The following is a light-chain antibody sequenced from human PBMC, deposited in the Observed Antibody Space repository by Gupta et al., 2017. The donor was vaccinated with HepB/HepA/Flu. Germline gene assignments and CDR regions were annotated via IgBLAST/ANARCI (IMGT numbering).Light chain of an antibody. CDR1: QRIGNY. V-gene: IGKV1-39*01. CDR2: LTS. J-gene: IGKJ3*01. Sequence: DVQMTQSPSSLSASLGGRVTITCRASQRIGNYLNWYQQKLGKAPKLLIYLTSNLQSGVPSRFSGSGSGTEFTLTISNLQPEDFATYYCQHSDTTPRSFGPGTKVEVK. CDR3: QHSDTTPRS.